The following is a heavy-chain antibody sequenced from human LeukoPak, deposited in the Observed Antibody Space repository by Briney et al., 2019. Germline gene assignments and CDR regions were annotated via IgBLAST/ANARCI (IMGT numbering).Heavy chain of an antibody. Sequence: ASVKVSCKASGGTFSSYAISWVRQAPGQGLEWMGRIIPILGIANYAQKFQGRVTITADKSTSTAYMELSSPRSEDTAVYYCARDRFHRYCSSTSCYTPKGVDYWGQGTLVTVSS. J-gene: IGHJ4*02. D-gene: IGHD2-2*02. CDR3: ARDRFHRYCSSTSCYTPKGVDY. V-gene: IGHV1-69*04. CDR2: IIPILGIA. CDR1: GGTFSSYA.